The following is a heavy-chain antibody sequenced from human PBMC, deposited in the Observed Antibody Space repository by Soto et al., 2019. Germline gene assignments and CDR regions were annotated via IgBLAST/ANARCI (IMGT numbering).Heavy chain of an antibody. V-gene: IGHV1-18*01. CDR3: ARDRKYYYDSSGYFPVDY. Sequence: ASVKVSCKASGYTFTSYGISWVRQAPGQGLEWMGWISAYNGNTNYAQKLQGRVTMTTDTSTSTAYMELRSLRSDDTAVYYCARDRKYYYDSSGYFPVDYWGQGTLVTAPQ. D-gene: IGHD3-22*01. J-gene: IGHJ4*02. CDR1: GYTFTSYG. CDR2: ISAYNGNT.